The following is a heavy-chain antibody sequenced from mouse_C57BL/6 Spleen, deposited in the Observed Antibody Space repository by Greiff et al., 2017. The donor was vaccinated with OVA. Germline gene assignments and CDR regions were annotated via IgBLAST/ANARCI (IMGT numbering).Heavy chain of an antibody. Sequence: QVQLQQPGAELVKPGASVKMSCKASGYTFTSYWITWVKQRPGQGLEWIGDIYPGSGSTNYNEKFKSKATLTVDTSSSTAYMQLSSLTSEDSAVYYCARKGVYYGNGGYAMDDWGQGTSVTVSS. J-gene: IGHJ4*01. V-gene: IGHV1-55*01. CDR2: IYPGSGST. D-gene: IGHD2-1*01. CDR1: GYTFTSYW. CDR3: ARKGVYYGNGGYAMDD.